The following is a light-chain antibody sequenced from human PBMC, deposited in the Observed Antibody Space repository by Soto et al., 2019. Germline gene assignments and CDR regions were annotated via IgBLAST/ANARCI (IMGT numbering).Light chain of an antibody. CDR2: AAS. J-gene: IGKJ4*01. CDR1: QDIRND. Sequence: AIQMTQSPSSLSASVGDRVTITCRASQDIRNDVGWYQQKPGKAPKLLMYAASSLQSGVPSRFSGSGSGTDFTLTISNLQPEDFATYYCLQDYTYPLTFGGGTKVEIK. V-gene: IGKV1-6*01. CDR3: LQDYTYPLT.